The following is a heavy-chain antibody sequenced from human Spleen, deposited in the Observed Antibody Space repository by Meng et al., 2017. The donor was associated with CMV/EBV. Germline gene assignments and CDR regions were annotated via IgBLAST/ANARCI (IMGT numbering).Heavy chain of an antibody. CDR1: GGSISTVSYH. CDR2: ISYTGKI. V-gene: IGHV4-39*01. CDR3: ASQLSFGELFGFHP. J-gene: IGHJ5*02. D-gene: IGHD3-10*01. Sequence: SGGSISTVSYHWGWIRQPPGMGLEWIGSISYTGKIYYNPSLESRVTLSVDTSNSQFSLRLSSVTAADTAFYYCASQLSFGELFGFHPWGQGVLVTVSS.